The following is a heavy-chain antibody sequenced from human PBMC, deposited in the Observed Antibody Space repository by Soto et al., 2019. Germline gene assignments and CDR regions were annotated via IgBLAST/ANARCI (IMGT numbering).Heavy chain of an antibody. CDR1: GYLFSCHV. CDR3: ARDTRGTRGFDELDS. J-gene: IGHJ6*02. Sequence: ASSVKVSCKASGYLFSCHVIHWMRQAPGQGLEWMGWINPKSGDTGYAQKFQGRVTMTRDTSLDIVHMDLSGLTSDDAAVFYCARDTRGTRGFDELDSWGQGTTVTV. V-gene: IGHV1-2*02. D-gene: IGHD2-2*01. CDR2: INPKSGDT.